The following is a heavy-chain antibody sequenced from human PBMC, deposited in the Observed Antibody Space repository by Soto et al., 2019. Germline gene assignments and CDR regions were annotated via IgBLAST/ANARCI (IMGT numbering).Heavy chain of an antibody. D-gene: IGHD4-17*01. V-gene: IGHV3-33*01. CDR1: GFTFSSYG. CDR3: ARTMTTVVDYYYYYMDV. Sequence: GGSLRLSCAASGFTFSSYGMHWVRQAPGKGLEWVAVIWYDGSNKYYADSVKGRFTISRDNSKNTLYLQMNSLRAEDTAVYYCARTMTTVVDYYYYYMDVWGKGTTVTVSS. J-gene: IGHJ6*03. CDR2: IWYDGSNK.